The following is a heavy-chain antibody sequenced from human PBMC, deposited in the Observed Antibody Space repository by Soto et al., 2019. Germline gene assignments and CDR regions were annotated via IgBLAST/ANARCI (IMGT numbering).Heavy chain of an antibody. CDR1: SGSFRCYL. V-gene: IGHV4-34*01. CDR3: ARGGYTSGCFGS. D-gene: IGHD2-15*01. Sequence: SESLSLTSALHSGSFRCYLWTWIRQPPGKGLEWIGEINNSGSTDDNPSLKSRVTISRDTSKNQFSLSLSYVTAADTAIYYCARGGYTSGCFGSWGQRILVTVSS. J-gene: IGHJ5*02. CDR2: INNSGST.